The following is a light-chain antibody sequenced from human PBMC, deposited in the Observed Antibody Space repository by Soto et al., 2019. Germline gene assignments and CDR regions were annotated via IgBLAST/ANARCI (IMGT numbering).Light chain of an antibody. V-gene: IGLV2-23*02. CDR3: SSYAGSRWV. CDR1: TSDVGIYNL. Sequence: QSVLTQPASVSGSPAQSITISCSGTTSDVGIYNLVSWYQQHPGKAPKLVIYEVDKRPSGVSNRFSGSRSGNTASLTISGLQSEDEADYYCSSYAGSRWVFGGGTQLTVL. J-gene: IGLJ3*02. CDR2: EVD.